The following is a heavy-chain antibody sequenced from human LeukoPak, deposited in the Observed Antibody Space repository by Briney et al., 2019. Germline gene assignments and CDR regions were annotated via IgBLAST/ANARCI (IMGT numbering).Heavy chain of an antibody. CDR1: GITVSSNY. V-gene: IGHV3-53*01. CDR2: IYSGGST. CDR3: ARDADLAVAADAFDI. D-gene: IGHD6-19*01. Sequence: GGSLRLSCAASGITVSSNYMSWVRQAPGKGLEWLSIIYSGGSTYYADSVKGRFTISRDNSKNTLYLQMNSLRAEDTAVYYCARDADLAVAADAFDIWGQGTMVTVSS. J-gene: IGHJ3*02.